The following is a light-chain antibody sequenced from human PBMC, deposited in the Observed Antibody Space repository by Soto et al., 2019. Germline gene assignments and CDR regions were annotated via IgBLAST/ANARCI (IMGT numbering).Light chain of an antibody. CDR3: HQRQSWPRT. Sequence: EILFSHSPRTLCLSPREKATLSCRASQSVSSSYLAWYQQKPGQDPRLLIYYMSKRATGIPARFSGSGSGTDFTLTISSLAPDDFAIYYCHQRQSWPRTFGQGTKVDIK. CDR1: QSVSSSY. CDR2: YMS. J-gene: IGKJ1*01. V-gene: IGKV3D-20*02.